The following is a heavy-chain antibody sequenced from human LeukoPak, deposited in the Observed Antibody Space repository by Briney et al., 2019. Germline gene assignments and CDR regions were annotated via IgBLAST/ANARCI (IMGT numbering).Heavy chain of an antibody. CDR2: ISSSGSTI. D-gene: IGHD6-13*01. V-gene: IGHV3-48*03. CDR1: GFTFSSYE. CDR3: ARDSSSWPYYFDD. Sequence: HTGGSLRLSCEASGFTFSSYEMNWVRQAPGKGLEGVSYISSSGSTIYYADSVKGRFTISRDNAKNSLYLQMNSLRAEDTAVYYCARDSSSWPYYFDDWGQGTLVTVSS. J-gene: IGHJ4*02.